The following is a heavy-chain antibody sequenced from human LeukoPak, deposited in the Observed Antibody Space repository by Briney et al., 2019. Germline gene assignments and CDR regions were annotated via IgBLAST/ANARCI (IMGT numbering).Heavy chain of an antibody. J-gene: IGHJ4*02. CDR3: ARGGDFWSGYHDY. V-gene: IGHV3-74*01. D-gene: IGHD3-3*01. CDR1: GFTFSNYW. Sequence: GGSLRLSCAASGFTFSNYWMHWVRHAPGEGLVWVSRIKTDGTSPSYVDSVKGRFTISRDNAKNTLYLQMNSLRAEDTAVYYCARGGDFWSGYHDYWGQGTLVTVSS. CDR2: IKTDGTSP.